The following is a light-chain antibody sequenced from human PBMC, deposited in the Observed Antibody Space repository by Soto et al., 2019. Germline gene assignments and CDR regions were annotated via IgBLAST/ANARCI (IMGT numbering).Light chain of an antibody. CDR2: EVS. V-gene: IGLV2-14*01. J-gene: IGLJ3*02. CDR3: SSYTSSGGWV. CDR1: SSDVGGYNY. Sequence: QSALTQPASVSGSPGQSITISCTGTSSDVGGYNYVSWYQQHPGKAPKLMIYEVSNRPSGVSNRFSGSKSGNTASLTISGLQAEDEADYYCSSYTSSGGWVFGGGTKLTV.